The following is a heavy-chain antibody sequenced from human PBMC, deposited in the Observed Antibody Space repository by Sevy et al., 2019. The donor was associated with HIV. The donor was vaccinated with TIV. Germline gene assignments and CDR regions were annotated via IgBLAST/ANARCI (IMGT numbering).Heavy chain of an antibody. V-gene: IGHV3-21*01. CDR2: ISSSSSYI. CDR3: AREDVVITSYFDY. Sequence: GGSLRLSCAASGFTFSSYNMNWVRQAPGKGLEWVSSISSSSSYIYYADSVKGRFTISRDNAKNSLYLQMNSLRAEDTAVYYCAREDVVITSYFDYWGQGTLVTVSS. J-gene: IGHJ4*02. CDR1: GFTFSSYN. D-gene: IGHD3-22*01.